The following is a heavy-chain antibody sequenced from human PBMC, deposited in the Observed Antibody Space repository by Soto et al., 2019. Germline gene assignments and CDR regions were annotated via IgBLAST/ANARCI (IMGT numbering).Heavy chain of an antibody. CDR2: ISSSDGTI. CDR1: GFTFSDYY. CDR3: ARVATTGYYYYMDV. J-gene: IGHJ6*03. V-gene: IGHV3-11*01. Sequence: GGSLRLSCAASGFTFSDYYMSWFRQAPGKGLEWISYISSSDGTIFYADSVKGRFTISRDNAKNSLYLQMNSLRAEDTALFYCARVATTGYYYYMDVWGKGTTVTVSS. D-gene: IGHD5-12*01.